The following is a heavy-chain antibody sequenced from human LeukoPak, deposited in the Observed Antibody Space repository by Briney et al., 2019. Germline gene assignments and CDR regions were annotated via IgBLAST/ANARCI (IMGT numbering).Heavy chain of an antibody. CDR2: ISGSGGST. CDR3: AKDLSKGRIAAAGSFDY. J-gene: IGHJ4*02. Sequence: GGSLRLSCAASGFTFSSYAMSWVRQAPGKGREWVSAISGSGGSTYYADSVKGRFTISRDNSKNTLYLQMNSLRAEDTAVYYCAKDLSKGRIAAAGSFDYWGQGTLVTVSS. V-gene: IGHV3-23*01. CDR1: GFTFSSYA. D-gene: IGHD6-13*01.